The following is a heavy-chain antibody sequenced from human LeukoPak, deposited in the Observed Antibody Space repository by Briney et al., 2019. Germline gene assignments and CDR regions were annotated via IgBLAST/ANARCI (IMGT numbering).Heavy chain of an antibody. Sequence: GSLRLSCAASGFTFSDYYMSWIRQAPGKGLEWVSYISSSSSYTNYADSVKGRFTISRDNAKNSLYLQMNSLRAEDAAVYYCARYNDILTGSNNWFDPWGQGPLVTVSS. CDR3: ARYNDILTGSNNWFDP. CDR2: ISSSSSYT. CDR1: GFTFSDYY. V-gene: IGHV3-11*06. J-gene: IGHJ5*02. D-gene: IGHD3-9*01.